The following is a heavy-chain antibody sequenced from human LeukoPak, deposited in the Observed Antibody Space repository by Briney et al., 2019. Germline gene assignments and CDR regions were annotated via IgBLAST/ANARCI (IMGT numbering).Heavy chain of an antibody. Sequence: PGGSLRLSCAVSGITFSSYGMHWVRQAPGKGLEWVAVIWFDGSNKYYADSVKGRFTTSRDNSKNTVFLQMNSLRAEDTALYYCTRDAYCGGDCYRPNFDYWGQGTLVTVSS. CDR1: GITFSSYG. J-gene: IGHJ4*02. CDR2: IWFDGSNK. V-gene: IGHV3-33*01. CDR3: TRDAYCGGDCYRPNFDY. D-gene: IGHD2-21*01.